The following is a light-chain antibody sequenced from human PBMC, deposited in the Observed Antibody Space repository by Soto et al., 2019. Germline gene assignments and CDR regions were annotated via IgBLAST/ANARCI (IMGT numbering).Light chain of an antibody. CDR3: CSYAGSFVV. CDR2: DVS. CDR1: SSDVGGYNY. V-gene: IGLV2-11*01. Sequence: QSVLTQPRSVSGSPGQSVTISCPGTSSDVGGYNYVSWYQQHPGKAPQLMIYDVSKRPSGVPDRFSGSKSGNTASLTISGLQAEDEADYYCCSYAGSFVVFGGGTKLTVL. J-gene: IGLJ2*01.